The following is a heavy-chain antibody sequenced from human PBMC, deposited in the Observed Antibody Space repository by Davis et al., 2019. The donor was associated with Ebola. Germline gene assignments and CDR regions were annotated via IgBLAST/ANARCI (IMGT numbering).Heavy chain of an antibody. D-gene: IGHD1-26*01. CDR2: INHSGNT. Sequence: MPSETLSLTCALYGGSFSNYYWSWIRQPPGKGLEWIGEINHSGNTNYNPSLKSRVTISVDTSKNQFSLKLSAVTAADTAVYYCARLVGATWSGAFDIWGQGTMVTVSS. J-gene: IGHJ3*02. CDR1: GGSFSNYY. V-gene: IGHV4-34*01. CDR3: ARLVGATWSGAFDI.